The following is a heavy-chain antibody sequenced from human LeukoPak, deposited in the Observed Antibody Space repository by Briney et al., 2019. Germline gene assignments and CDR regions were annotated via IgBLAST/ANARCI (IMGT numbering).Heavy chain of an antibody. V-gene: IGHV1-18*01. CDR1: GYTFTSYG. CDR2: ISAYNGNT. Sequence: ASVSPSSTASGYTFTSYGISWVRPAPGQGLEWMGWISAYNGNTNYAQKLQGRATMTTDTSTSTAYMELRSLRSDDTAVYYCARGGSIVEKATITDWGEGTLVTVSS. J-gene: IGHJ1*01. D-gene: IGHD5-24*01. CDR3: ARGGSIVEKATITD.